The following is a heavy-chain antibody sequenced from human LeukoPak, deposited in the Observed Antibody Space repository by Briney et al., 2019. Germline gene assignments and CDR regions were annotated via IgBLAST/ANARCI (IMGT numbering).Heavy chain of an antibody. D-gene: IGHD2-2*01. Sequence: GGSLRLSCAASGFTFSSYCMHWVRQAPGKGLVWVSRIESDGSSTSYADSVKGRFTISRDNAKNTLDLQMNSLRAEDTAVYYCARDPSSTSGYFDYWGQGTLVIVSS. CDR1: GFTFSSYC. J-gene: IGHJ4*02. CDR3: ARDPSSTSGYFDY. V-gene: IGHV3-74*01. CDR2: IESDGSST.